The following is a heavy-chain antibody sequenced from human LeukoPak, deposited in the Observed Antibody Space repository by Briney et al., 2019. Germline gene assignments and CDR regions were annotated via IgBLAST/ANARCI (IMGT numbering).Heavy chain of an antibody. D-gene: IGHD6-25*01. V-gene: IGHV1-8*03. CDR3: YSDIAPGEGP. J-gene: IGHJ5*02. CDR1: GYTFTSYD. Sequence: GASVKVSCKASGYTFTSYDINWVRQATGQGLEWMGWMNPNRGNTGYAQKFQGRVTITRNTSISTAYMELSSLRSEDTAVYYCYSDIAPGEGPWGQGTLVTVSS. CDR2: MNPNRGNT.